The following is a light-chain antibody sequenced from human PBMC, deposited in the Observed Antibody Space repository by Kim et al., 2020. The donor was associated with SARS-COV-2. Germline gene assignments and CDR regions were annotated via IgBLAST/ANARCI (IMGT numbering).Light chain of an antibody. Sequence: LSPGERATPSCRASQSVSSYLAWYHQKPGQAPRLLIYDASNRATGIPARFSGSGSGTDFTLTISSLEPEDFAVYYCQHRSNWPLTFGGGTKVDIK. J-gene: IGKJ4*01. V-gene: IGKV3-11*01. CDR3: QHRSNWPLT. CDR1: QSVSSY. CDR2: DAS.